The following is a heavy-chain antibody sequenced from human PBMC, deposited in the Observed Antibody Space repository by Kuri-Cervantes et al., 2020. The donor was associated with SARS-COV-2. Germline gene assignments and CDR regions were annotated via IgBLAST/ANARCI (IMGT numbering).Heavy chain of an antibody. D-gene: IGHD2-2*01. Sequence: GESLKISCAASGFTFSSYAMHWVRQAPGKGLEWVAVISYDGSNKYYADSVKSRFTISRDNSKNTLYLQMNSLRAEDTAVYYCARDRGVDYCSSTSCPSGPFGPFDPWGQGTLVTVSS. J-gene: IGHJ5*02. V-gene: IGHV3-30-3*01. CDR1: GFTFSSYA. CDR3: ARDRGVDYCSSTSCPSGPFGPFDP. CDR2: ISYDGSNK.